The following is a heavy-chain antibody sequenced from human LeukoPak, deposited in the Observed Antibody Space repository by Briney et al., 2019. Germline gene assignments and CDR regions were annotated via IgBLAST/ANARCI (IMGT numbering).Heavy chain of an antibody. CDR3: ARQPGGTAAFDI. J-gene: IGHJ3*02. CDR2: IYYTGGET. Sequence: PSETLSLTCTVSGGSINNYYWSWIRQPPGKGLEWIGYIYYTGGETNYNPSLKSRLTTSVDTSKNQFSLMLTSVTAADTAVYYCARQPGGTAAFDIWAQGTMVTVSS. V-gene: IGHV4-59*08. D-gene: IGHD1-14*01. CDR1: GGSINNYY.